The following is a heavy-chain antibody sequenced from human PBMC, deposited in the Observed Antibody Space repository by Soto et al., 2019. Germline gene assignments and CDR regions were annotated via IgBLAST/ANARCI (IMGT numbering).Heavy chain of an antibody. CDR1: GGTFSPYT. V-gene: IGHV1-69*08. Sequence: QVQLAQSGAEVKKPGSSVKVSCKASGGTFSPYTINWVRQAPGQGLEWMGRIIPFHGVTNYAQKFQARVTITADKSTSTAYMELRGLRFEDTAMYYCTRDWEIAVSTWSFGGFWGRGTLVTVSS. CDR2: IIPFHGVT. D-gene: IGHD3-10*01. CDR3: TRDWEIAVSTWSFGGF. J-gene: IGHJ4*02.